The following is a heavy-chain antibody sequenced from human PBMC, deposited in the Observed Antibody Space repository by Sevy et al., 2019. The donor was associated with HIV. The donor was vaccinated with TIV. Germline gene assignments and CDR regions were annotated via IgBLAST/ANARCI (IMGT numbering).Heavy chain of an antibody. Sequence: ASVKVSCKASGYTFTGYYMHWVRQAPGQGLEWMGWINPNSGGTNYAQKFQGRVTMTRDTSISTAYMELSRLRSDDTAVYYCARVHSSGRSTSPYGMDVWGHGTTVTVSS. CDR3: ARVHSSGRSTSPYGMDV. CDR1: GYTFTGYY. CDR2: INPNSGGT. V-gene: IGHV1-2*02. J-gene: IGHJ6*02. D-gene: IGHD6-19*01.